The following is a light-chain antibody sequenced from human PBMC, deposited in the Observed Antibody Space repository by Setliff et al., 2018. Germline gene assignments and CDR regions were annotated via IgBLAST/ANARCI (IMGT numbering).Light chain of an antibody. CDR2: DVN. V-gene: IGLV2-23*02. CDR1: SSDVGAYDY. CDR3: YSYAGGDTYAI. Sequence: QSALTQPASVSGSPGQSITISCSGTSSDVGAYDYVSWYQKHPDKAPKLIIYDVNKRPSGVSNRFSGSKSANTASLTISGLQAEDEGDYYCYSYAGGDTYAIFGGGTKVTVL. J-gene: IGLJ2*01.